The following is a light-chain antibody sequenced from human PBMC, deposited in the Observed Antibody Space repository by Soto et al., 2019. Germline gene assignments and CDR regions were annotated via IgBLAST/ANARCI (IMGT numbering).Light chain of an antibody. Sequence: DIVMTQSPLSLPVTPGEPASISCRSSQSLLYSNGYNYLDWYLQKPGQSPQILIYLGSNRASGGRDRFSGSGSGRDFTLKISRVEAEDVGVYYCMQALQTPLTFGGGTKVEIK. V-gene: IGKV2-28*01. J-gene: IGKJ4*01. CDR1: QSLLYSNGYNY. CDR2: LGS. CDR3: MQALQTPLT.